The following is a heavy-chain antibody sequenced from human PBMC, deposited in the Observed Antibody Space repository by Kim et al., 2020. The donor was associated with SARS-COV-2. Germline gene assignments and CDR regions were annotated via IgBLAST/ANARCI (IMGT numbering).Heavy chain of an antibody. Sequence: GGSLRLSCAASGFTFDDYAMHWVRQAPGKGLEWVSGISWNSGSIGYAHSVKGRFTISRDNAKNSLYLQMNSLRAEDTALYYCAKVIFPYYDILTGPHGSDAFDIWGQGTMVTVSS. CDR3: AKVIFPYYDILTGPHGSDAFDI. V-gene: IGHV3-9*01. J-gene: IGHJ3*02. CDR2: ISWNSGSI. D-gene: IGHD3-9*01. CDR1: GFTFDDYA.